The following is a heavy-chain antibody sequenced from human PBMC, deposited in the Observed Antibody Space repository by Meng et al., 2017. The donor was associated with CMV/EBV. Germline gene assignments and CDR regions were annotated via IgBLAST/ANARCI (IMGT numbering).Heavy chain of an antibody. J-gene: IGHJ5*02. CDR3: ARAIVPAVSWFDP. CDR1: GYSFTSYW. CDR2: IDPSDSYT. Sequence: CKGSGYSFTSYWISWVRQMPGNGLEWMGRIDPSDSYTNYSPSFQGHVTISTDKSISTAYLQWSSLKASDTAMYYCARAIVPAVSWFDPWGQGTLVTVSS. D-gene: IGHD2-2*01. V-gene: IGHV5-10-1*01.